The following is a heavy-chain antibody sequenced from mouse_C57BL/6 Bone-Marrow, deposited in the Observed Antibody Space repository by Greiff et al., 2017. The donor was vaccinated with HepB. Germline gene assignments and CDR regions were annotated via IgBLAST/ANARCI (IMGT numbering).Heavy chain of an antibody. CDR2: INPYNGGT. J-gene: IGHJ1*03. D-gene: IGHD2-4*01. CDR1: GYTFTDYY. V-gene: IGHV1-19*01. CDR3: APVGDDYARYCDV. Sequence: EVQLQQSGPVLVKPGASVKMSCKASGYTFTDYYMNWVKQSHGKSLEWIGVINPYNGGTSYNQKFKGKATLTVDKSSSTAYMELNSLTSEDSAVYYWAPVGDDYARYCDVWGTGTTVTVSS.